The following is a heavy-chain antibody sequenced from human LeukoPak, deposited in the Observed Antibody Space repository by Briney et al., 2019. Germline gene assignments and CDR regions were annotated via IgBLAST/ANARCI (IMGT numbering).Heavy chain of an antibody. J-gene: IGHJ5*02. CDR2: IKTDGSEK. V-gene: IGHV3-7*01. CDR1: GFTFSNYW. D-gene: IGHD1-26*01. CDR3: ARLAVEATVWFDP. Sequence: GGSLRLSCEGSGFTFSNYWMGWVRQAPGKGLQWVANIKTDGSEKYYVDSVKGRFTISRDNAKDSLYLQMNSLRAEDTAVYYCARLAVEATVWFDPWGQGTLVTVSS.